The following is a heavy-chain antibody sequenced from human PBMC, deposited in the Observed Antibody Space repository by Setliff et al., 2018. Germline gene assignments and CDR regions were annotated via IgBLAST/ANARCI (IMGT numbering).Heavy chain of an antibody. J-gene: IGHJ4*02. CDR1: GTSISDHY. CDR2: VSASGST. V-gene: IGHV4-4*07. Sequence: SETLSLTCTVSGTSISDHYWTWIRQPAGKELEWIGRVSASGSTTYNPSLKSRVTMSVDTSRNQISLNLTSVTAADTAMYYCAREPLKPEWGYSHLYFDWFFEYWGQGTLVTVSS. CDR3: AREPLKPEWGYSHLYFDWFFEY. D-gene: IGHD3-9*01.